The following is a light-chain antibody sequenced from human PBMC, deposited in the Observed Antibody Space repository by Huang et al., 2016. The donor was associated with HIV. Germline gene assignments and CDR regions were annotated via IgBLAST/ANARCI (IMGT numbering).Light chain of an antibody. CDR3: QQFNHYPLT. Sequence: QLTQSPSSLSASIGDRVTIPCRATQVIGNTVSLYQQKPGKATKLLIYDASSLQTGAPSRFSGSGSGTDFTLTISSLQPEDCATYYCQQFNHYPLTFGGGTKVEIE. CDR2: DAS. V-gene: IGKV1D-13*01. CDR1: QVIGNT. J-gene: IGKJ4*01.